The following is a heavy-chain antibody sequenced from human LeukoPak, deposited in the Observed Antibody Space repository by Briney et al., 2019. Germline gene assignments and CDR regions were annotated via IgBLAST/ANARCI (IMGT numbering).Heavy chain of an antibody. D-gene: IGHD1-7*01. Sequence: GGSLRLSCAASGFTFSSYSMNWVRQAPGKGLEWVSYISSSSSTIYYADSVKGRFTISRDNAKNSLYLQMNSLRAEDTAVYYCARTVTGTTRVNDYWGQGTLVTVSS. V-gene: IGHV3-48*01. CDR2: ISSSSSTI. CDR1: GFTFSSYS. CDR3: ARTVTGTTRVNDY. J-gene: IGHJ4*02.